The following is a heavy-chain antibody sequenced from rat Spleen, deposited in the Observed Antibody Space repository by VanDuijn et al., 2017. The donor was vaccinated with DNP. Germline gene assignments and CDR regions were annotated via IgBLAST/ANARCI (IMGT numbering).Heavy chain of an antibody. Sequence: EVQLVETGGGLVQPGRSLKLSCVASGFTFSSYWRYWIRQAPGKGLEWVASITSDGGSTYYPDSVKGRFTISRDNAENTVYLQMNSLRSEDTATYYCANYNYYDGTYWGQGVMVTVSS. J-gene: IGHJ2*01. D-gene: IGHD1-12*02. V-gene: IGHV5-58*01. CDR3: ANYNYYDGTY. CDR1: GFTFSSYW. CDR2: ITSDGGST.